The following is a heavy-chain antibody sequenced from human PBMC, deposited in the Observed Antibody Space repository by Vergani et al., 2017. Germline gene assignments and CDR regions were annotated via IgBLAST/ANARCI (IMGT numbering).Heavy chain of an antibody. CDR2: MNPNSGNK. CDR3: ARAGYGSGSYYEYYFDY. V-gene: IGHV1-8*01. Sequence: QVQLVQSGAEVKKPGASVKVSCKASGYTFTSYDINWVRQATGQGLEWMGWMNPNSGNKGYAQKFQGRVTMTRNTSISTAYMELSSLRSEDTAVYYCARAGYGSGSYYEYYFDYWGQGTLVTVSS. J-gene: IGHJ4*02. D-gene: IGHD3-10*01. CDR1: GYTFTSYD.